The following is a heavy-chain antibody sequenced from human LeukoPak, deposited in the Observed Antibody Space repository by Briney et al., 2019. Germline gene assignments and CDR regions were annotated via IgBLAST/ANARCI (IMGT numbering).Heavy chain of an antibody. Sequence: ASVKVSCKASGYTFTGYYMHWVRQAPGQGLEWMGWINPNSGGTNYAQKFQGRVTMTRDTSISTAYMELSRLRSDDTAVYYCARVAYAATPADYWFDPWGQGTLVTVSS. D-gene: IGHD2-15*01. V-gene: IGHV1-2*02. J-gene: IGHJ5*02. CDR1: GYTFTGYY. CDR3: ARVAYAATPADYWFDP. CDR2: INPNSGGT.